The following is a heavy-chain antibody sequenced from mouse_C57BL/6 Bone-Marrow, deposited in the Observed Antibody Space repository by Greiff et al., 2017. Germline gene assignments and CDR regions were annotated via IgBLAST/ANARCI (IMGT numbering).Heavy chain of an antibody. V-gene: IGHV10-1*01. CDR2: IRSKSNNYAT. CDR3: VRLSDCDDAMDY. CDR1: GFSFNTYA. J-gene: IGHJ4*01. Sequence: EVQVVESGGGLVQPKGSLKLSCAASGFSFNTYAMNWVRQAPGKGLEWVARIRSKSNNYATYYADSVKDRFTISRDDSESMLYLQMNNLKTEDTAMYYCVRLSDCDDAMDYWCQGTSLTVSS.